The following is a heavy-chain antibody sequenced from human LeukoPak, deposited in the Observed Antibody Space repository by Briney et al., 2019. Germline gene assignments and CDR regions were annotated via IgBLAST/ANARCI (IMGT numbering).Heavy chain of an antibody. D-gene: IGHD5-18*01. CDR2: INHSGST. CDR3: ARGMDTAMATGVFFDY. V-gene: IGHV4-34*01. CDR1: GGSFSGYY. Sequence: SETLSLTCAVYGGSFSGYYRSWIRQPPGKGLEWIGEINHSGSTNYNPSLKSRVTISVDTSKNQFSLKLSSVTAADTAVYYCARGMDTAMATGVFFDYWGQGTLVTVSS. J-gene: IGHJ4*02.